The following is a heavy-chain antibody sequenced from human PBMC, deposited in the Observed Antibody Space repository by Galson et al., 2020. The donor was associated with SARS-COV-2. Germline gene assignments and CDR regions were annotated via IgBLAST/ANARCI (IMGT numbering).Heavy chain of an antibody. D-gene: IGHD3-22*01. V-gene: IGHV1-18*04. CDR3: ARDGGKYYDSSGGHYYYYYGMDV. J-gene: IGHJ6*02. Sequence: ASVKVSCKASGYTFTSYGISWVRQAPGQGLEWMGWISAYNGNTNYAQKLQGRVTMTTDTSTSTAYMELRSLRSDDTAVYYCARDGGKYYDSSGGHYYYYYGMDVWGQGTTVTVFS. CDR1: GYTFTSYG. CDR2: ISAYNGNT.